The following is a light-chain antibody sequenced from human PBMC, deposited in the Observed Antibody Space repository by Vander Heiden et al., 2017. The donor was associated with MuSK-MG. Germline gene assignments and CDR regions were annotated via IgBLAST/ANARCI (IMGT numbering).Light chain of an antibody. Sequence: EIVLTHSPATLSLSPVERATLSCRASQSVSSYLAWYQQKPGQAPRLLIYDASNRATGIPARFSGSGSGTAFTLSISSLEPEAFAVYYCQHRSSWPLTFGGGTKVEIK. CDR3: QHRSSWPLT. CDR2: DAS. CDR1: QSVSSY. J-gene: IGKJ4*01. V-gene: IGKV3-11*01.